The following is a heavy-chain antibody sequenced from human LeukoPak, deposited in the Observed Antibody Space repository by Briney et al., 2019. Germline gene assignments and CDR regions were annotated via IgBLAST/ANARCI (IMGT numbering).Heavy chain of an antibody. J-gene: IGHJ4*02. CDR2: IYYSGST. CDR1: GGSISSYY. D-gene: IGHD5/OR15-5a*01. V-gene: IGHV4-59*01. CDR3: ARGSSTIGPYYFDY. Sequence: PSETLSLTCTVSGGSISSYYWSWIRQPPGKGLEWIGYIYYSGSTNYNPSLKSRVTISVDTSKNQFSLKLCSVTAADTAVYYCARGSSTIGPYYFDYWGQGTLVTVSS.